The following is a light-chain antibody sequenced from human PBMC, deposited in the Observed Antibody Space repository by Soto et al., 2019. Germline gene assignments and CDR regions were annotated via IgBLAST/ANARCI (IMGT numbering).Light chain of an antibody. Sequence: QSALTQPASVSGSPGQSITSSGTGTSSDVGGYNYVSWFQQHPGKAPKLKIYEVSNRPSGVSNRFSGSKSGYTASLTISELQAEDEADYYCTSFTSSSTGVFGGGTKLTVL. CDR1: SSDVGGYNY. J-gene: IGLJ3*02. V-gene: IGLV2-14*03. CDR3: TSFTSSSTGV. CDR2: EVS.